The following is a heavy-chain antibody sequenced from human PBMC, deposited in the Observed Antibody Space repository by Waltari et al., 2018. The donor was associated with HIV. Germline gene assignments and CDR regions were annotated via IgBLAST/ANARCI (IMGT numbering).Heavy chain of an antibody. Sequence: QVQLVQSGAEVKKPGASVKVSCKASGYTLPGYSMNWARQAPGQGLEWMGWINPYSGVTNYAQKFRGRVTMTRDTSISTAYMELSRLRSDDTAVYYCAVEEYYDTLTGPSRGMDVWGQGTTVTVSS. V-gene: IGHV1-2*02. CDR1: GYTLPGYS. D-gene: IGHD3-9*01. CDR3: AVEEYYDTLTGPSRGMDV. CDR2: INPYSGVT. J-gene: IGHJ6*02.